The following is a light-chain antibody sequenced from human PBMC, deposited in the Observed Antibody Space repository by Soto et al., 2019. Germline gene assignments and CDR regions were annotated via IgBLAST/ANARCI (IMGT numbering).Light chain of an antibody. CDR1: SGQHSYA. CDR3: QTWSTDIRV. CDR2: INSDGSH. V-gene: IGLV4-69*01. Sequence: QLVLNQPPSASASLGASVKLTCTLSSGQHSYAIAWHQQQPEKAPRYLMKINSDGSHSKGDGIPERLSGSSSGAERYLTISSLQSEDEADYYCQTWSTDIRVFGGGTKVNVL. J-gene: IGLJ3*02.